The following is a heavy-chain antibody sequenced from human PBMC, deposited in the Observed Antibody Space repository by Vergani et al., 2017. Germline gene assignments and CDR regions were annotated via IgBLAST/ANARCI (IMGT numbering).Heavy chain of an antibody. D-gene: IGHD2-21*01. CDR3: ARSSASGGGDRRILQH. Sequence: EVQLVESGGGLVQPGGSLRLSCAASGFTFSSYDMHWVRQATGKGLEWVSAIGTAGDTYYPGSVKGRFTISRENAKNSLYLQMNSLRAEDTAVYYCARSSASGGGDRRILQHWGQGTLVTVSS. J-gene: IGHJ1*01. CDR2: IGTAGDT. V-gene: IGHV3-13*01. CDR1: GFTFSSYD.